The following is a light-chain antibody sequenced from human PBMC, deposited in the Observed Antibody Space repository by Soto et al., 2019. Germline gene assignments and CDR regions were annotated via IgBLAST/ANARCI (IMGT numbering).Light chain of an antibody. J-gene: IGKJ1*01. V-gene: IGKV1-5*03. CDR1: QYIHNY. Sequence: DIQMTQSPSTLSASVGDRVTITCRASQYIHNYLAWYQQKPGEAPKLLIYEAANLESGFPSRFSGSGAGTEFTLLIRSQQPDDFAKYFCQQSNNYPCTFGQGTRVEI. CDR2: EAA. CDR3: QQSNNYPCT.